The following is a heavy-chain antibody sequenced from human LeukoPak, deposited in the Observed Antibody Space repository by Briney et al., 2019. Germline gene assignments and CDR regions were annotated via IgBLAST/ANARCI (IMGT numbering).Heavy chain of an antibody. V-gene: IGHV4-30-2*01. J-gene: IGHJ4*02. Sequence: SETLSLTCAVYGGSISSGGYSWSWIRQPPGKGLEWIGYIYHSGSTYYNPSLKSRVTISVDRSKNQFSLKLSSVTAADTAVYYCARARPPDISEWDYWGQGTLVTVSS. CDR2: IYHSGST. CDR1: GGSISSGGYS. CDR3: ARARPPDISEWDY. D-gene: IGHD2-15*01.